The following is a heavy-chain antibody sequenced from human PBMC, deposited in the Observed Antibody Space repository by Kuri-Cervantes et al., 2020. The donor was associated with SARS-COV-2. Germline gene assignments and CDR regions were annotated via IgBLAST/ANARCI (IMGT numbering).Heavy chain of an antibody. CDR3: ARDRVGVLDS. CDR1: GFTFSSYS. D-gene: IGHD2-21*01. CDR2: ISSSSSYI. V-gene: IGHV3-21*01. Sequence: GESLKISCAASGFTFSSYSMNWVRQAPGKGLEWVSSISSSSSYIYYADSVKGRFTISRDNSKNTLCLNMSSLRAEDTAMYYCARDRVGVLDSWGQGTLVTVSS. J-gene: IGHJ4*02.